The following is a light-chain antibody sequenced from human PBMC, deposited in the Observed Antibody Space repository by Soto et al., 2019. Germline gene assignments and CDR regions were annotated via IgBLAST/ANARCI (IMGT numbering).Light chain of an antibody. V-gene: IGLV2-11*01. CDR2: DVS. Sequence: QSALTQPRSESGSPGQSVTISCTGTSSDVGGYNFVSWYQQHPGKAPKLMIYDVSKRPSGVPDRFSGSKSGYTASLTISGLQAEDEPDYYCCSYAGSYTWLFGGGTKVTLL. CDR1: SSDVGGYNF. J-gene: IGLJ3*02. CDR3: CSYAGSYTWL.